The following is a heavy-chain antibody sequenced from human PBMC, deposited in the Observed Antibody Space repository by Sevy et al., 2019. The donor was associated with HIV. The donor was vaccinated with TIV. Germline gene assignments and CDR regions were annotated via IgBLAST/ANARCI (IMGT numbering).Heavy chain of an antibody. Sequence: ASVKVSCKASGYTFTSYAMHWVRQAPGQRLEWMGWINAGNGNTKYSQKFQGRVTITRETSASTAYMELSSLRSEDTAVYYCARDGLRWELPFDYWGQGTLVTVSS. D-gene: IGHD1-26*01. J-gene: IGHJ4*02. V-gene: IGHV1-3*01. CDR2: INAGNGNT. CDR3: ARDGLRWELPFDY. CDR1: GYTFTSYA.